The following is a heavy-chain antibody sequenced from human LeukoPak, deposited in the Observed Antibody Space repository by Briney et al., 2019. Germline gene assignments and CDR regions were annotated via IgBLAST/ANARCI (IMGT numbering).Heavy chain of an antibody. CDR3: ARDFYASGFYFWFDP. V-gene: IGHV4-59*12. CDR1: DGSISGYY. D-gene: IGHD2/OR15-2a*01. J-gene: IGHJ5*02. Sequence: SETLSLTCTVSDGSISGYYWSWIRQPPGKGLEWIGYIYYVGSTNYNPSLKSRVTISVDTSKNYFSLRLSSVTAADTTVYYCARDFYASGFYFWFDPWGQGMLVTVSS. CDR2: IYYVGST.